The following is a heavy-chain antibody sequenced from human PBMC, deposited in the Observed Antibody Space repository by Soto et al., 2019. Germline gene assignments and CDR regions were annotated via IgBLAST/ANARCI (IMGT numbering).Heavy chain of an antibody. V-gene: IGHV5-51*01. CDR2: IYPSDSTV. CDR3: ARGNVANYFEP. J-gene: IGHJ5*02. Sequence: GVSLNISCQNSGYTFANYGIVWVGQMPGTGLEWMGIIYPSDSTVNYSPTVQDQVTMSVDKSISTVYLQWSSLKSSDAAVYYGARGNVANYFEPWGQGTLVTVSS. D-gene: IGHD1-7*01. CDR1: GYTFANYG.